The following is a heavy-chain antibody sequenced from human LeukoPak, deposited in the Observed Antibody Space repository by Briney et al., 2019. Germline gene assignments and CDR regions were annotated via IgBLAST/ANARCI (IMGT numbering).Heavy chain of an antibody. D-gene: IGHD1-26*01. J-gene: IGHJ4*02. CDR3: ARGGWDLVPDYFDY. CDR2: ISGSGGST. Sequence: GGSLRLSCAASGFTFSSYAMSWVRQAPGKGLEWVSAISGSGGSTYYADSVKGRFTISRDNAKNSLYLQMNSLRAEDTAVYYCARGGWDLVPDYFDYWGQGTLVTVSS. V-gene: IGHV3-23*01. CDR1: GFTFSSYA.